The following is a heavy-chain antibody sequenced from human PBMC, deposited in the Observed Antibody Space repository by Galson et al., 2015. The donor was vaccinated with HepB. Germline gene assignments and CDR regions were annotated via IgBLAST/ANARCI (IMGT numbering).Heavy chain of an antibody. V-gene: IGHV4-59*08. D-gene: IGHD2-21*02. CDR2: VFYTGNT. CDR3: ARHRECSGDCFTDFDV. Sequence: ETLSLTCTVSGDSITDYYWSWIRQSPGRGLEWIGYVFYTGNTNSIPSLKTRVTLSADTSKKQFSLKLASVTAADTAVYFCARHRECSGDCFTDFDVWGQGTMVTVSA. CDR1: GDSITDYY. J-gene: IGHJ3*01.